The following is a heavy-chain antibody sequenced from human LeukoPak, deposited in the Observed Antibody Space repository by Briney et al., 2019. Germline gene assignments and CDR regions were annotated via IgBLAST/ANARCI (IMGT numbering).Heavy chain of an antibody. V-gene: IGHV3-23*01. Sequence: GGSLRLSCAASGFTFNNYAMSWVRQAPGKGLEWVSAISGSGGSTYYADSVKGRLIISRDNSKNTLYLQMDSLRAEDTAVYYCAKDYYDFWSGNHKGYFDYGGQGTLVTVSS. CDR3: AKDYYDFWSGNHKGYFDY. J-gene: IGHJ4*02. CDR1: GFTFNNYA. CDR2: ISGSGGST. D-gene: IGHD3-3*01.